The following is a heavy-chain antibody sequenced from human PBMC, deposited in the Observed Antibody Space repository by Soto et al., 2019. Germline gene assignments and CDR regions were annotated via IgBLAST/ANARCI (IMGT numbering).Heavy chain of an antibody. CDR3: ARVGRISRDGYNPTYYFDY. CDR2: IYYSGST. Sequence: SETLSLTCTVSGGSISSGGYYWSWIRQHPGKGLEWIGYIYYSGSTYYNPSLKSRVTISVDTSKNQFSLKLSSVTAADTAVYYCARVGRISRDGYNPTYYFDYWGQGTLVTVSS. V-gene: IGHV4-31*03. J-gene: IGHJ4*02. CDR1: GGSISSGGYY. D-gene: IGHD5-12*01.